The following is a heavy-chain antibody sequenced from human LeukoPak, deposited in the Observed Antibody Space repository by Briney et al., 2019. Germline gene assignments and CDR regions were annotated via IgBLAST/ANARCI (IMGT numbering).Heavy chain of an antibody. D-gene: IGHD2-15*01. J-gene: IGHJ6*03. Sequence: GGSLRLSCAASGFTFRSYEMNWVRQAPGKGLEWVSYISSSGSTIYYADSVKGRFTISRDNSKNTLYLQMNSLRAEDTAIYYCAENGDRGAYCTGGTCYPYFYYYMDVWGKGTTVTI. CDR1: GFTFRSYE. V-gene: IGHV3-48*03. CDR2: ISSSGSTI. CDR3: AENGDRGAYCTGGTCYPYFYYYMDV.